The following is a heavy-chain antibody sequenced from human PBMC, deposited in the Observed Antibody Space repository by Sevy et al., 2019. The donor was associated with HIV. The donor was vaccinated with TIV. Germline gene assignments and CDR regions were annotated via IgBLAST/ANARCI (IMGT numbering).Heavy chain of an antibody. V-gene: IGHV3-21*01. CDR2: ISSSSHYI. D-gene: IGHD2-15*01. J-gene: IGHJ6*02. CDR1: GFTFSNYN. Sequence: GGSLRLSCAASGFTFSNYNMNWVRQAPGKGLEWVSSISSSSHYIYYADSMKGRFTISRDNAKNSLYLQMISLRAEDTAVYYCARVVAYCSGGSCSPGYYYGMDVWGQGTTVTVSS. CDR3: ARVVAYCSGGSCSPGYYYGMDV.